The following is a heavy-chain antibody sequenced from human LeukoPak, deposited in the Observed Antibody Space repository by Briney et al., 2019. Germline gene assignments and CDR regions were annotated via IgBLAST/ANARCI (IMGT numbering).Heavy chain of an antibody. J-gene: IGHJ4*02. CDR1: GGSISSGSYY. D-gene: IGHD6-13*01. CDR3: ARDIAAAGTFDY. Sequence: SETLSLTCTVSGGSISSGSYYWSWIRQPAGKGLEWVGRIYTSGSTNYNPSLKSRVTISVDTSKNQFSLKLSSVTAADTAVYYCARDIAAAGTFDYWGQGTLVTVSS. CDR2: IYTSGST. V-gene: IGHV4-61*02.